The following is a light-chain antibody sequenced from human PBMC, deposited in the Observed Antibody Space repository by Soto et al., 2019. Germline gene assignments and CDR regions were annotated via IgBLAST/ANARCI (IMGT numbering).Light chain of an antibody. Sequence: EIVLTQSPATLSLSPGERATLSCRASQSVSSYVAWYQQKPGQAPRLLIYGASNRATGIPARFSGSGSWTDFTLTISSLEPEDFAVYYCQHRGRWPRTFGQGTKLESK. J-gene: IGKJ2*01. CDR3: QHRGRWPRT. CDR1: QSVSSY. V-gene: IGKV3-11*01. CDR2: GAS.